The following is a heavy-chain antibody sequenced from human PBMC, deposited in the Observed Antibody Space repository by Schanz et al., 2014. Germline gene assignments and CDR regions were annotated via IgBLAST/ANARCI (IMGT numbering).Heavy chain of an antibody. CDR3: ARDGGRDGYNLAFDV. CDR1: GYTFTSYG. CDR2: ISPYNGNT. J-gene: IGHJ3*01. V-gene: IGHV1-18*01. Sequence: QVQLVQSGAEVKKPGASVKVSCKASGYTFTSYGISWVRQAPGQGLEWMGWISPYNGNTNYAQKLQGRVTMTADKSTNTAYMELSSLRSEDTAVYFCARDGGRDGYNLAFDVWGQGTLVTVSS. D-gene: IGHD5-12*01.